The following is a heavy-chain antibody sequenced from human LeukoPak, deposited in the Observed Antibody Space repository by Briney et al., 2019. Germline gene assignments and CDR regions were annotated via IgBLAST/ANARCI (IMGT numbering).Heavy chain of an antibody. Sequence: GGSLRLSCAASGFTFSSYSMNWVRQAPGKGLEWVSSISSSSSYIYYADSVKGRFTISRDNSKNTLYLQMNSLRAEDTAVYFCAREYGSGSYYYDYWGQGTLVTVSS. CDR2: ISSSSSYI. CDR3: AREYGSGSYYYDY. D-gene: IGHD3-10*01. V-gene: IGHV3-21*04. CDR1: GFTFSSYS. J-gene: IGHJ4*02.